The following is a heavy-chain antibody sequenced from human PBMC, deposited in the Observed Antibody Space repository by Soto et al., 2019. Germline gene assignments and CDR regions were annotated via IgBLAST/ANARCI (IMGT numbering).Heavy chain of an antibody. V-gene: IGHV4-59*01. J-gene: IGHJ5*02. D-gene: IGHD3-22*01. CDR2: IYYSGTT. CDR3: ASLTYNYYESSGYYKWFDP. Sequence: PSETLSLTCTVSGGSNSSFCWNWIRQSAGKGLEWIGYIYYSGTTNYNPSLKSRGTISIDTSKNKYSLKLSSVTAADTAVYYCASLTYNYYESSGYYKWFDPWGQRTFVTVS. CDR1: GGSNSSFC.